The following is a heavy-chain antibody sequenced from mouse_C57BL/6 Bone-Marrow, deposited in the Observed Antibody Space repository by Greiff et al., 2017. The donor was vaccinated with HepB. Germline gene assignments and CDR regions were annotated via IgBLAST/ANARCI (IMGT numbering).Heavy chain of an antibody. CDR1: GYTFTSYG. CDR3: ARIYYYGSSYAMDY. Sequence: VQLQQSGAELARPGASVKLSCKASGYTFTSYGISWVKQRTGQGLEWIGEIYPRSGNTYYNEKFKGKATLTADKSSSTAYMKLRSLTSEDSAVYFCARIYYYGSSYAMDYWGQGTSVTVSS. D-gene: IGHD1-1*01. V-gene: IGHV1-81*01. CDR2: IYPRSGNT. J-gene: IGHJ4*01.